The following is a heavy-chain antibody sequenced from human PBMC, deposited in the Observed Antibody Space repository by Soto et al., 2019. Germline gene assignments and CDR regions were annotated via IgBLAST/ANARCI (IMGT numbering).Heavy chain of an antibody. CDR2: IYPGDSDT. J-gene: IGHJ4*02. CDR1: GYSFTSYC. Sequence: GASLKISCKGSGYSFTSYCIGWVRQMPGKGLEWMGIIYPGDSDTRYSPSFQGQVTISADKSISTAYLQWSSLKASDTAMYYCARPGRGPGYYFDYWGQGALVTVSP. V-gene: IGHV5-51*01. CDR3: ARPGRGPGYYFDY. D-gene: IGHD3-9*01.